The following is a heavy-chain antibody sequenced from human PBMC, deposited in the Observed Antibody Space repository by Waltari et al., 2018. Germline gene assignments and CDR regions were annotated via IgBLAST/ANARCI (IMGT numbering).Heavy chain of an antibody. D-gene: IGHD2-15*01. Sequence: QVQLVQSGPEVKKPGASVKVSCKASGYAFSVYYMHWVRQAPGQGLEWVGGINTRDGSTSYAQKFQGSITMTSDTSTNTVYMELRSLRSEDTAVYYCARALGYADGFWGQGTLVTVSS. V-gene: IGHV1-46*01. CDR3: ARALGYADGF. CDR1: GYAFSVYY. CDR2: INTRDGST. J-gene: IGHJ4*02.